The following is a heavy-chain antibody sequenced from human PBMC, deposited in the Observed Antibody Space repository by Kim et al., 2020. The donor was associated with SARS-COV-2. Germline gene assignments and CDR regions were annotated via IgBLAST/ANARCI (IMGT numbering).Heavy chain of an antibody. Sequence: DGSNKYYADSVKGRFTISRDKSKNTLYLQMNSLRAEDTAVYYCARSAGDYWGQGTLVTVSS. CDR2: DGSNK. CDR3: ARSAGDY. J-gene: IGHJ4*02. V-gene: IGHV3-33*01.